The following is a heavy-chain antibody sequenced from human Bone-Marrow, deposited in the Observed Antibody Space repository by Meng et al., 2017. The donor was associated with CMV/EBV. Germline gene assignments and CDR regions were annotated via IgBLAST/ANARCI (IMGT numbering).Heavy chain of an antibody. D-gene: IGHD3-22*01. V-gene: IGHV3-30*04. Sequence: GGSLRLSCAASGFTFSSYAMHWVRQAPGKGLEWAAVISYDGSNKYYADSVKGRFTISRDNSKNRLYLQMNSLRAEDTAVYYCARDLVGYDAFDVWGQGTMVTVSS. CDR3: ARDLVGYDAFDV. J-gene: IGHJ3*01. CDR2: ISYDGSNK. CDR1: GFTFSSYA.